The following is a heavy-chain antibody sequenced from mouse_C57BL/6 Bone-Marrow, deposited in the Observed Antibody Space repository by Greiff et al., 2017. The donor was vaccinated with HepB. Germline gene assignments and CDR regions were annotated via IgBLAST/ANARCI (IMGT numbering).Heavy chain of an antibody. CDR1: GYAFSSSW. V-gene: IGHV1-82*01. CDR3: AVRYGDY. J-gene: IGHJ2*01. Sequence: QVQLQQSGPELVKPGASVKISCKASGYAFSSSWMNWVKQRPGKGLEWIGRIYPGDGDTNYNGKFKGKATLTADKSSSTAYMQLSSLTSEDSAVYYCAVRYGDYWGQGTTLTVSS. CDR2: IYPGDGDT. D-gene: IGHD1-1*01.